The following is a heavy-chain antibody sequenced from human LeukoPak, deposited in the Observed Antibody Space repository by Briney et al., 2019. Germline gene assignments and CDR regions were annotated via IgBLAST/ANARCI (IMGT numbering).Heavy chain of an antibody. J-gene: IGHJ1*01. V-gene: IGHV3-53*01. CDR3: ATSIVGLTYDEHFQH. CDR1: GFAVSSNH. Sequence: GGSLRLSCAASGFAVSSNHMNWVRQAPGKGLEWVSVIFNGGSTYYADSVKGRFTISRDNSKNTLYLQMNILRAEDTAVYYCATSIVGLTYDEHFQHWGQGTLVTVSS. D-gene: IGHD1-26*01. CDR2: IFNGGST.